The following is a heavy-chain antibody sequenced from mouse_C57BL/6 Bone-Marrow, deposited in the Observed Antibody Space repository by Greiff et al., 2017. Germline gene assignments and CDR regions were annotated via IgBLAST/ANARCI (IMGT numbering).Heavy chain of an antibody. CDR2: LDPSDSYT. CDR3: ARESGSPYAMDY. J-gene: IGHJ4*01. Sequence: VQLQQPGAELVMPGASVKLSCKASGYTFTSYWMHWVKQRPGQGLEWIGELDPSDSYTNYNQKFKGKSTLTVDKSSSTAYMQLSSLTSEDSAVYYCARESGSPYAMDYWGQGTSVTVSS. D-gene: IGHD1-1*01. CDR1: GYTFTSYW. V-gene: IGHV1-69*01.